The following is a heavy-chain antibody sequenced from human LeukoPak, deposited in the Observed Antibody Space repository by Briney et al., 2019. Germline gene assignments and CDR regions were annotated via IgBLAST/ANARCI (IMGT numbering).Heavy chain of an antibody. CDR2: ISYDGSNK. Sequence: GRSLRLSCAASGFSFSDYAMHWVRQAPGKGLEWVAVISYDGSNKYYIDSVKGRFTISRDNSKNALSLQMNSLRAEDTAVYYCSMDLRTAMADWFDPWGQGTLVTVSS. D-gene: IGHD3/OR15-3a*01. J-gene: IGHJ5*02. CDR1: GFSFSDYA. V-gene: IGHV3-30*04. CDR3: SMDLRTAMADWFDP.